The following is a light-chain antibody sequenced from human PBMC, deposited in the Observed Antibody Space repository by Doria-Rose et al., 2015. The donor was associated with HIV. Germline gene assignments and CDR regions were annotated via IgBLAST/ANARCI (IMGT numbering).Light chain of an antibody. J-gene: IGKJ3*01. V-gene: IGKV4-1*01. CDR2: WAS. CDR1: QSLLYTSKNY. Sequence: DIRVTQSPESLGMSLGERATLNCKSNQSLLYTSKNYLAWYQQKPGQPPKSLIYWASTRQSGVPARFSGSGSGADFTLTISSLEAEDVAVYYCQQYYDTPSFGPGTTVDI. CDR3: QQYYDTPS.